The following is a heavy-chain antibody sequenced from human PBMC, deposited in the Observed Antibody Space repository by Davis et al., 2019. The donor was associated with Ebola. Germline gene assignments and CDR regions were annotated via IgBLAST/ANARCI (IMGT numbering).Heavy chain of an antibody. CDR1: GFTFSSYS. Sequence: GGSLRLSCAASGFTFSSYSMNWVRQAPGKGLEWVANIKQDGSEKYYVDSVKGRFTISRDNAKNSLYLQMNSLRAEDTAVYYCARGDSSSWYSLSDYYYYGMDVWGQGTTVTVSS. CDR2: IKQDGSEK. CDR3: ARGDSSSWYSLSDYYYYGMDV. J-gene: IGHJ6*02. D-gene: IGHD6-13*01. V-gene: IGHV3-7*04.